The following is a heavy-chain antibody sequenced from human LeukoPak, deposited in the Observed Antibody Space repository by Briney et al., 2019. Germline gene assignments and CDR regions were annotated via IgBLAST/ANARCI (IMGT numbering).Heavy chain of an antibody. J-gene: IGHJ3*02. CDR3: ARGYCSGGSCYSPGAFDI. CDR2: INSDGSST. V-gene: IGHV3-74*01. Sequence: GGSLRLSCAASGFTFSSYWMHWVRQAPGKGLVWVSRINSDGSSTSYADSVKGRFTISRDNAKNTLYLQMNSLRAEDTAVYYCARGYCSGGSCYSPGAFDIWGQGTMVTVSS. D-gene: IGHD2-15*01. CDR1: GFTFSSYW.